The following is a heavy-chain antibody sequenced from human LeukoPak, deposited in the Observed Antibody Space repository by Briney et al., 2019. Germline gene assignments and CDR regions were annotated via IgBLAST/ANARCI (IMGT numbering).Heavy chain of an antibody. Sequence: PSETLSLTCTVSGGSISSGSYYWSWIRQPAGKGLEWIGRIYTSGSTNYNPSLKSRVTISVDTSKNQFSLKLSSVTAADTAVYYCASSVAFDPWGQGTLVTVSS. V-gene: IGHV4-61*02. CDR1: GGSISSGSYY. D-gene: IGHD2-15*01. J-gene: IGHJ5*02. CDR3: ASSVAFDP. CDR2: IYTSGST.